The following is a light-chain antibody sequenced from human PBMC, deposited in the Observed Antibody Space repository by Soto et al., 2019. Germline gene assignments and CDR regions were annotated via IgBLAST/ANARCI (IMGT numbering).Light chain of an antibody. CDR3: QQSFSTPQT. CDR2: VAS. CDR1: RSINIY. V-gene: IGKV1-39*01. J-gene: IGKJ4*01. Sequence: DIQMTQSPSSLSASVGDSVTITCRASRSINIYLSWYQQKPGKAPKLLINVASTLQGGVPSRFSGSGSGTEFTLAISSLQPEDSATYYCQQSFSTPQTFGGGTRVEIK.